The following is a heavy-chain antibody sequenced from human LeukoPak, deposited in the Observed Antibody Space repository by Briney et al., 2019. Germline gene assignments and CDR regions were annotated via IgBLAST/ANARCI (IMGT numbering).Heavy chain of an antibody. CDR3: ARGDQGLPFDY. Sequence: SQTLSLTCTVSGGSISSGDYYWSWIRQPPGKGLEWVGYIYYSGSTYYNPSLKSRVTISVDTSKNQFSLRLSSVTAADTAVYYCARGDQGLPFDYWGQGTLVTVSS. D-gene: IGHD2-2*01. CDR1: GGSISSGDYY. CDR2: IYYSGST. J-gene: IGHJ4*02. V-gene: IGHV4-30-4*01.